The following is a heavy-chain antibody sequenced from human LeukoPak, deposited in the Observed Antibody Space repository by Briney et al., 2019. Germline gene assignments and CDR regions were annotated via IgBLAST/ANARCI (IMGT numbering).Heavy chain of an antibody. CDR1: GGSISSHY. D-gene: IGHD2-2*01. V-gene: IGHV4-59*11. Sequence: PSETLSLTCTVSGGSISSHYWSWIRQPPGKGLEWIGYIYYSGSTNYNPSLKSRVTISVDTSKNQFSRKLSSVTAADTAVYYCARILGYCSSTSCSKRYYYYYMDVWGKGTTVTVSS. J-gene: IGHJ6*03. CDR2: IYYSGST. CDR3: ARILGYCSSTSCSKRYYYYYMDV.